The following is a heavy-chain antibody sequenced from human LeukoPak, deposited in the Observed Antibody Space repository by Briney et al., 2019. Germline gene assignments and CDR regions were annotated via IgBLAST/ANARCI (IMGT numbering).Heavy chain of an antibody. D-gene: IGHD3-22*01. CDR3: AMLKFYESTGYSPGYYMDV. CDR2: IYGSGIT. V-gene: IGHV4-4*07. CDR1: GGSIISNY. J-gene: IGHJ6*03. Sequence: SETLSLTCTVSGGSIISNYWSWIWQSAGTGLEWIGRIYGSGITDYNPSLKSRVTMSLDTSRKQFSLRLTSVTAADTAVYYCAMLKFYESTGYSPGYYMDVWGKGTTVSVFS.